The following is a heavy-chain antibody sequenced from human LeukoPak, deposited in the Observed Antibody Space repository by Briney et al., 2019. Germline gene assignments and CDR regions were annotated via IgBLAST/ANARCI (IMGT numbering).Heavy chain of an antibody. V-gene: IGHV3-23*01. J-gene: IGHJ4*02. CDR2: ISGSGGST. D-gene: IGHD4-11*01. CDR1: GFIFRRYA. CDR3: AKDVNDYSNSPTFDY. Sequence: GGSLRLSCGASGFIFRRYAMSWVRQAPGKGLEWVSPISGSGGSTYYADSVKGRFTISRDNSKNTLYLQMNSLRAEDTAVYYCAKDVNDYSNSPTFDYWGQGTLVTVSS.